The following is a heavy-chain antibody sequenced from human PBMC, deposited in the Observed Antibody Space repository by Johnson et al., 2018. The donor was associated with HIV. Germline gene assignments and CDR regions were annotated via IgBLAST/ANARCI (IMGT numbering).Heavy chain of an antibody. CDR2: ISHDGSNK. J-gene: IGHJ3*01. CDR3: ARESANSGRYSGALDV. D-gene: IGHD1-26*01. Sequence: VQLVESGGGVVQPGRSLRLSCVSSGFTFRYYGMHWVRQAPGKGLEWVAVISHDGSNKYYADSVKGRFTISRDNSKNTLYLQLNSLRAEDTAVYYCARESANSGRYSGALDVWGQGTMVIVSS. CDR1: GFTFRYYG. V-gene: IGHV3-30*03.